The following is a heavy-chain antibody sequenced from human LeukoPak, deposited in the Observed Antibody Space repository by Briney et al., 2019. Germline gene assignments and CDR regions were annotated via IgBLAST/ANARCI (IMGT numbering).Heavy chain of an antibody. CDR1: GFTFSSYA. CDR2: ISGSGGST. Sequence: TGGSLRLSCAASGFTFSSYAMSWVRQAPGKGLEWVSTISGSGGSTYYADSVKGRFTISRDNSKNTLYLQMNSLRAEDTAVYYCAKDRSGSWTNDAFDIWGQGTMVTVSS. J-gene: IGHJ3*02. V-gene: IGHV3-23*01. D-gene: IGHD6-13*01. CDR3: AKDRSGSWTNDAFDI.